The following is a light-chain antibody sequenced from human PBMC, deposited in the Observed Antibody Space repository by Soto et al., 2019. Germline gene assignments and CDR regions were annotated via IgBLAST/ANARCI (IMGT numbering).Light chain of an antibody. J-gene: IGLJ1*01. CDR2: EVS. CDR1: SADVGGCNY. V-gene: IGLV2-14*01. CDR3: GSCTTSSILV. Sequence: QSVLTRPASVSGSPGQSITISCTGTSADVGGCNYVSWYQQHPDKAPKVVIYEVSNRPSGVSNRFSGSKSGNTASLTISGLQAEDEADYYCGSCTTSSILVFGTGTKVTV.